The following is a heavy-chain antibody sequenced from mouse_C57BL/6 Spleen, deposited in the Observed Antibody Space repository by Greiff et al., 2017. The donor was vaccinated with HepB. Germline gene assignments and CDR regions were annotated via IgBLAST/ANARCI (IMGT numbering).Heavy chain of an antibody. Sequence: QVQLQQSGAELVRPGTSVKVSCKASGYAFTNYLIEWVKQRPGPGLEWIGVINPGSGGTNYNEKFKVKATLTADTSSSTAYMQLSSLTSEDSAVYFCARADDYDDAMDYWGQGTSVTVSS. CDR3: ARADDYDDAMDY. CDR2: INPGSGGT. V-gene: IGHV1-54*01. J-gene: IGHJ4*01. CDR1: GYAFTNYL. D-gene: IGHD2-4*01.